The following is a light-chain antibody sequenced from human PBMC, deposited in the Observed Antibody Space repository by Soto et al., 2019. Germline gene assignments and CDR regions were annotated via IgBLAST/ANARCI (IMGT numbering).Light chain of an antibody. CDR2: RSD. CDR3: SARDDFLSGVV. Sequence: QSVLTQPPSASGTPGQRVTISCSESSSNIGSNHVYWYQQFPGMAPKLLMYRSDQRPTGVPDRFSGSRSGTSASLAISGLRSDDEADYYCSARDDFLSGVVFGGGTKLTVL. V-gene: IGLV1-47*01. J-gene: IGLJ2*01. CDR1: SSNIGSNH.